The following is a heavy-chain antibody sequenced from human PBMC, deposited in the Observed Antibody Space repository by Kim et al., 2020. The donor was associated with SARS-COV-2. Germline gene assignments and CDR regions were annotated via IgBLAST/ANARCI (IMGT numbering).Heavy chain of an antibody. CDR1: GFTFGDYA. Sequence: GGSLRLSCTASGFTFGDYAMSWFRQAPGKGLEWVGFIRSKAYGGTTEYAASVKGRFTISRDDSKSIAYLQMNSLKTEDTAVYYCTRVGPAAITGSVFAWDYWGQGTLVTVSS. CDR2: IRSKAYGGTT. J-gene: IGHJ4*02. CDR3: TRVGPAAITGSVFAWDY. D-gene: IGHD2-2*01. V-gene: IGHV3-49*03.